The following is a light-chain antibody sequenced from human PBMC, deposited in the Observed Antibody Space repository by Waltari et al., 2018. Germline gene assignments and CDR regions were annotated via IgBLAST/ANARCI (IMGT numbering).Light chain of an antibody. Sequence: EIVMTQSPATLSLSPGERPTLSCSASPSVSSRLVLYQQKPGQAPRLLISGASSRATGIPDRFSGSGSGTEFTLPISSLESEDVAIYYSQQNSNWPWTFGQGTKVEIK. J-gene: IGKJ1*01. CDR3: QQNSNWPWT. CDR2: GAS. V-gene: IGKV3D-15*01. CDR1: PSVSSR.